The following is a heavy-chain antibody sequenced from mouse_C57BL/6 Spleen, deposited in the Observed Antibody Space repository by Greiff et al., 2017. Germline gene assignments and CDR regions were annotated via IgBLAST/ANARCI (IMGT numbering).Heavy chain of an antibody. CDR2: INPNNGGT. CDR3: AREGYFYYFDY. Sequence: VQLQQSGPELVKPGASVKISCKASGYTFTDYYMNWVKQSHGKSLEWIGDINPNNGGTSYNQKFKGKATLTVDKSSSTAYMELRSLTSEDSAVYYCAREGYFYYFDYWGQGTTLTVSS. V-gene: IGHV1-26*01. J-gene: IGHJ2*01. CDR1: GYTFTDYY. D-gene: IGHD3-1*01.